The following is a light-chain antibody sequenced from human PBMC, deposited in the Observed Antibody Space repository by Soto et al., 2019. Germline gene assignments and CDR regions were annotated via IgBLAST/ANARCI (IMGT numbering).Light chain of an antibody. Sequence: EIVLTQSPGTLSLSPGERATLSCRASQSVGSSYLAWYQQKPGQAPRLLIYGASSRDTGIPDRFSGSGSGTDFTLTISRLEPEDFAVYYCQQYVSSPYTFGQGTKLEIK. V-gene: IGKV3-20*01. CDR3: QQYVSSPYT. CDR1: QSVGSSY. J-gene: IGKJ2*01. CDR2: GAS.